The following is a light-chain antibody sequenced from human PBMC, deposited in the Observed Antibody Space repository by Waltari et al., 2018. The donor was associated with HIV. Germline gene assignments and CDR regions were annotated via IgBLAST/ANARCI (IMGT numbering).Light chain of an antibody. Sequence: DIQMTQSPSTLSASVGDRVTITCRASQSISSWFAWYQQKPGKAPKLLIYKASSLESGVPSRFSGSGSGTEFTLTISSLQPDDFATYYCQQHNSYPWTFGQGTKVEIK. CDR3: QQHNSYPWT. V-gene: IGKV1-5*03. J-gene: IGKJ1*01. CDR1: QSISSW. CDR2: KAS.